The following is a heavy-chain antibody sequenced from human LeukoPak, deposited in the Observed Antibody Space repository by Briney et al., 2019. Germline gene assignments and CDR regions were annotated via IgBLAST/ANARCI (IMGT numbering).Heavy chain of an antibody. CDR1: GFTFSSYS. J-gene: IGHJ4*02. CDR3: TTESPQWDY. CDR2: IKSKTDGGTT. Sequence: GGSLRLSCGASGFTFSSYSMNWVRQAPGKGLEWLGRIKSKTDGGTTDYAAPLKGRFTISRDDSKNTLYLQMNSLETDDTAVYYCTTESPQWDYWGQGTLVTVSS. D-gene: IGHD6-19*01. V-gene: IGHV3-15*01.